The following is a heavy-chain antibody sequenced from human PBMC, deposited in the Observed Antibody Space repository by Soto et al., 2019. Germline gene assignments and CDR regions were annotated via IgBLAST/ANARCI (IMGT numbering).Heavy chain of an antibody. CDR3: ARERGSSWYFSDY. V-gene: IGHV4-31*03. CDR2: IYYSGST. J-gene: IGHJ4*02. Sequence: TSETLSLTCTVSGGPISSGGYYWSWIRQHPGKGLEWIGYIYYSGSTYYNPSLKSRVTISVDTSKNQFSLKLSSVTAADTAVYYCARERGSSWYFSDYWGQGTLVTVSS. D-gene: IGHD6-13*01. CDR1: GGPISSGGYY.